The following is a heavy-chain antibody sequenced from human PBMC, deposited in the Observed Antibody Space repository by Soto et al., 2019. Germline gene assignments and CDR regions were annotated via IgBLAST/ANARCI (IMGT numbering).Heavy chain of an antibody. CDR3: ARTRQWLVNFDY. CDR1: GGSFSGYY. D-gene: IGHD6-19*01. Sequence: SETLSLTCAVYGGSFSGYYWSWIRQPPGKGLEWIGEINHSGSTNYNPSLKSRVTISVDTSKNQFSLKLSSVTAAETAVYYCARTRQWLVNFDYWGQGTLVTVSS. CDR2: INHSGST. J-gene: IGHJ4*02. V-gene: IGHV4-34*01.